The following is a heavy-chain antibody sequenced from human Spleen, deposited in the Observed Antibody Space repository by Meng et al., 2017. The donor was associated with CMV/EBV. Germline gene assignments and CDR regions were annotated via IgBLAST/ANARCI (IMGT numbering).Heavy chain of an antibody. CDR3: ARGRKESGWYYFDS. D-gene: IGHD6-19*01. V-gene: IGHV3-13*01. Sequence: GESLKISCAASGFTFSSYDMHWVRQATGKGLEWVSAIGTAGDTYYPGSVKGRFTISRDNSKNTLYFQLNSLRAEDTAVYYCARGRKESGWYYFDSWGQGILVTVSS. CDR1: GFTFSSYD. CDR2: IGTAGDT. J-gene: IGHJ4*02.